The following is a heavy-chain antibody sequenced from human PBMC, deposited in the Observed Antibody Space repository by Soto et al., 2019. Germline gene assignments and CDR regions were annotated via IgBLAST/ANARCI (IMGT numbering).Heavy chain of an antibody. CDR3: ARLLGYSSSWPLFGY. J-gene: IGHJ4*02. Sequence: PGGSLRLSCAASGFTVSGNYMTWVRQAPGKGLECVAVIYSADTTYYADSVKGRFTISRDNFKNTLYLQMNSLRAEDTAVYFCARLLGYSSSWPLFGYCGQGNLVFLSS. D-gene: IGHD6-13*01. V-gene: IGHV3-53*01. CDR2: IYSADTT. CDR1: GFTVSGNY.